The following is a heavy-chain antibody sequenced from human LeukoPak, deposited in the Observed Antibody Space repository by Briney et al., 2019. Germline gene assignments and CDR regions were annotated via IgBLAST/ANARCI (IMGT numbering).Heavy chain of an antibody. D-gene: IGHD6-19*01. J-gene: IGHJ4*02. CDR2: INHSGST. CDR1: GGSFSGYY. CDR3: ARGDNSGWFDY. Sequence: SETLPLTCAVYGGSFSGYYWSWIRQPPGKGLEWIGEINHSGSTNYNPSLKSRVTISVDTSKNQFSLKLSSVTAADTAVYYCARGDNSGWFDYWGQGTLVTVSS. V-gene: IGHV4-34*01.